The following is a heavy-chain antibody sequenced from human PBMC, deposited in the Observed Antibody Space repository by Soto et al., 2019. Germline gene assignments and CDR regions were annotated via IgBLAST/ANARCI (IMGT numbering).Heavy chain of an antibody. J-gene: IGHJ4*02. CDR2: ISSSSSYI. Sequence: EVQLVESGGGPVKPGGSMRLSCAASGFTFSSYRMNWVRQAPGKGMEWVSSISSSSSYIYYADSVMSRFTIPRDNSKNSLHLQMNRLRAEDTGVYYCARDGSGCQAFDYWGQGTLVTVSS. V-gene: IGHV3-21*01. CDR3: ARDGSGCQAFDY. CDR1: GFTFSSYR. D-gene: IGHD6-19*01.